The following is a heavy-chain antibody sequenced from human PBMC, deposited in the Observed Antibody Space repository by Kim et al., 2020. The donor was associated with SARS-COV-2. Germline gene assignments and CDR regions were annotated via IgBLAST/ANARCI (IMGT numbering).Heavy chain of an antibody. CDR3: ARLKGSNYYYGPHAHDY. V-gene: IGHV4-39*01. D-gene: IGHD3-10*01. J-gene: IGHJ4*02. CDR1: GGSISSSSYY. CDR2: IYYSGST. Sequence: SETLSLTCTVSGGSISSSSYYRGWIRQPPGKGLEWIGSIYYSGSTYYNPSLKSRVTISVDTSKNQFSLKLSSVTAADTAVYYCARLKGSNYYYGPHAHDYWGQGTLVTVSS.